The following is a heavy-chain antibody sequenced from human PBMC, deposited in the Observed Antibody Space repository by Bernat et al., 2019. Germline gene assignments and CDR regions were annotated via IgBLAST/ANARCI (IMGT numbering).Heavy chain of an antibody. CDR3: ARGEKTGYSSTLGAFDI. D-gene: IGHD6-13*01. CDR2: INPSDGST. Sequence: QVQLVQSGAEVKKPGASVKVSCKASGYTFTSYYMHWVRQAPGQGLEWMGIINPSDGSTSYAQKFQGRVTMTRDTSTSTVYMELSSLRSEDTAVYYCARGEKTGYSSTLGAFDIWGQGTMVTVSS. V-gene: IGHV1-46*01. J-gene: IGHJ3*02. CDR1: GYTFTSYY.